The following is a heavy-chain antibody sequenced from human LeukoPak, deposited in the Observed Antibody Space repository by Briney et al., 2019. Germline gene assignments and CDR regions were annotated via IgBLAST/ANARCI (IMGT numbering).Heavy chain of an antibody. CDR2: TYYRSKWYN. D-gene: IGHD6-13*01. CDR3: ARGAMAAAGIRSRVDV. Sequence: SQTLSLTCAISGDRVSSNSAAWNWIRQSPSRGLECLGRTYYRSKWYNDYAVSVKSRITINPDTSKNQFSLQLNSVTPADTAVYYCARGAMAAAGIRSRVDVWGQGTTVTVSS. V-gene: IGHV6-1*01. J-gene: IGHJ6*02. CDR1: GDRVSSNSAA.